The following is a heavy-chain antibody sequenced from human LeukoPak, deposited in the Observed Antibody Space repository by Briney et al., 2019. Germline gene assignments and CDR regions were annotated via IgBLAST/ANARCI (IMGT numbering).Heavy chain of an antibody. Sequence: GESLKISCEGSGYTYTKSWIAWVRQMPGKGLELMGIIYPVDSETRYSPSFQGQVTISVDKSISTAYLQWSSLKASDTAMYYCARQGCTTTSCHTIDYWGQGTLVTVSS. V-gene: IGHV5-51*01. CDR3: ARQGCTTTSCHTIDY. J-gene: IGHJ4*02. CDR2: IYPVDSET. CDR1: GYTYTKSW. D-gene: IGHD2-2*02.